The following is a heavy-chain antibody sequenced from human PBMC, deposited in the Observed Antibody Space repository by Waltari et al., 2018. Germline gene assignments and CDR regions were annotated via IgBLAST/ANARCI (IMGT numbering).Heavy chain of an antibody. CDR3: VKIDVRGELS. CDR2: TRHDDSIE. CDR1: GFRIGDYG. J-gene: IGHJ5*02. D-gene: IGHD1-26*01. Sequence: QVQLVESGGGVVQPGGSLRLSCAVSGFRIGDYGMHWVRQAPGKGLGRVAFTRHDDSIEYYADSVKGRFIISRDNSKNMAYLQMNSLTAEDTGVYYCVKIDVRGELSWGQGTLVTVSS. V-gene: IGHV3-30*02.